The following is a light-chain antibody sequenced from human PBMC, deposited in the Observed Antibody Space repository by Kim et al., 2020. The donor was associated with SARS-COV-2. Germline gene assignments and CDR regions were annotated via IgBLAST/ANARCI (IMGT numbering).Light chain of an antibody. Sequence: DIQMTQSPSTLSASVGDRVTITCRASQNIGNLLAWYQQKPGKAPKLLIYDASNLGGGVPSRFSGSGSGTEFTLTISSLQPDDVATYYCQQFNGALYTFGQGTKLEI. CDR1: QNIGNL. J-gene: IGKJ2*01. CDR3: QQFNGALYT. V-gene: IGKV1-5*01. CDR2: DAS.